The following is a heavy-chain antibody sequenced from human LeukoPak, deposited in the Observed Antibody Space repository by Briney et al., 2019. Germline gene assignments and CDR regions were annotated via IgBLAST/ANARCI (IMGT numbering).Heavy chain of an antibody. CDR1: GFSFRDYA. CDR3: ARGHTILDP. J-gene: IGHJ5*02. Sequence: GGSLRLSCGASGFSFRDYAMSWVRQAPGKGPEGVANIKGDGSEKYYVDSVKGRFTISRDNAKNILYLQMNSLRVEDTAVYYCARGHTILDPRGQGTLVTVSS. CDR2: IKGDGSEK. V-gene: IGHV3-7*02.